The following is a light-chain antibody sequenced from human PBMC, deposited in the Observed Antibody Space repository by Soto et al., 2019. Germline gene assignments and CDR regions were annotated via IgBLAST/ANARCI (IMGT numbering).Light chain of an antibody. J-gene: IGKJ1*01. CDR2: WAS. CDR3: QQYYSTPT. Sequence: DILMTQSPDSLAVSLGERATINCKSRQTILYSSNNKNYLAWYQQKPGQPPKLLIYWASTRESGVPDRFSGSGSGTDFTLTISSLQAEDVAVYYCQQYYSTPTFGQGTKVDIK. V-gene: IGKV4-1*01. CDR1: QTILYSSNNKNY.